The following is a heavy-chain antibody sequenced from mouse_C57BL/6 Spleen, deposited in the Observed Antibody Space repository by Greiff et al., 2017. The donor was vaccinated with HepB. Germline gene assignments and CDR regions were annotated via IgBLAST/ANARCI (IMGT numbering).Heavy chain of an antibody. D-gene: IGHD1-1*01. J-gene: IGHJ3*01. CDR2: IAPNSGGT. CDR3: ARSGGRLAWFAY. Sequence: VQLQQSGAELVKPGASVKLSCKASGYTFTSYWMHWVKQRPGRGLEWIGRIAPNSGGTKYNEKFKSKATLTVDKPSSTAYMQLSSLTSAESAVYYCARSGGRLAWFAYWGQGTLVTVSA. V-gene: IGHV1-72*01. CDR1: GYTFTSYW.